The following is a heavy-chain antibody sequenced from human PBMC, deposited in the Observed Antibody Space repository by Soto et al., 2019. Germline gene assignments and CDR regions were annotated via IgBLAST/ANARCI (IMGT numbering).Heavy chain of an antibody. V-gene: IGHV4-59*01. Sequence: SETLSLTCTVSGGSISSYYWSWIRQPPGKGLEWIGYIYYSGSTNYNPSLKSRVTISVDTSKNQFSLKLSSVTAADTAVYYCARSSPAAWDYYYYYMDVWGKGTTVTVSS. J-gene: IGHJ6*03. CDR2: IYYSGST. CDR1: GGSISSYY. CDR3: ARSSPAAWDYYYYYMDV. D-gene: IGHD2-15*01.